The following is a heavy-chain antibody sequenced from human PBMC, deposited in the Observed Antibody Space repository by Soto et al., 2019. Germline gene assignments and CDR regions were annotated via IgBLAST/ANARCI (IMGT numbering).Heavy chain of an antibody. CDR3: ARVRPADYSCYGVFAP. D-gene: IGHD3-22*01. CDR1: GGSISSGGYW. V-gene: IGHV4-31*01. CDR2: INHRGSS. Sequence: QVQLQESGAGLVTPSQTLSLTCSVSGGSISSGGYWWSWIRQHPGKGLEWLGYINHRGSSYYNPSXXXXXXXXXXXXXXXXXXXXXXXTAADTAFYYCARVRPADYSCYGVFAPWGQGTLVTVSS. J-gene: IGHJ5*02.